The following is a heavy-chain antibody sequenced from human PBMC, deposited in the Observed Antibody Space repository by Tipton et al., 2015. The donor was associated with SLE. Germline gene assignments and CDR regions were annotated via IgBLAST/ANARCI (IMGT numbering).Heavy chain of an antibody. CDR1: GGSFSGYY. V-gene: IGHV4-34*01. CDR3: ARGISGGWWNY. Sequence: TLSLTCAVYGGSFSGYYGSWIRQPPGKGLEWIGEINHSGSTNYNPSLKSRVTISVDTSKNQFSLKLSSVTAADTAVYYCARGISGGWWNYWGQGNLVTVSS. D-gene: IGHD6-19*01. CDR2: INHSGST. J-gene: IGHJ4*02.